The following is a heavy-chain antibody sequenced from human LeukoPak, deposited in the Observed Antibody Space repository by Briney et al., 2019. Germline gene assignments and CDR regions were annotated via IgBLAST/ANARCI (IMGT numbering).Heavy chain of an antibody. D-gene: IGHD3-10*01. Sequence: QTGGSLRLSCAASGFTFSNYWMTWVRQAPGKGLEWVANIKEDGSEKYYVDSVKGRFTISRDNAKNSLYLQMNSLRAEDTAVYYCAKDPGGVRGIGDFDYWGQGTLVTVSS. CDR1: GFTFSNYW. V-gene: IGHV3-7*01. CDR3: AKDPGGVRGIGDFDY. J-gene: IGHJ4*02. CDR2: IKEDGSEK.